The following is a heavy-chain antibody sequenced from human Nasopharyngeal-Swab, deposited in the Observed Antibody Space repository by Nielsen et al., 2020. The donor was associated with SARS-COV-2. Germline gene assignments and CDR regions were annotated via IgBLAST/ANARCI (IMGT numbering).Heavy chain of an antibody. J-gene: IGHJ4*02. V-gene: IGHV1-69*01. CDR3: ASGVGATFDY. Sequence: WVRQAPGQGLEWMGGIIPIFGTANYAQKFQGRVTITADESTSTAYMELSSLRSEDTAVYYCASGVGATFDYWGQGTLVTVSS. D-gene: IGHD1-26*01. CDR2: IIPIFGTA.